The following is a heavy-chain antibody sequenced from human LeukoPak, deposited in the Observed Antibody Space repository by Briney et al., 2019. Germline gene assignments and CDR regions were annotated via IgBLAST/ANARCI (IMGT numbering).Heavy chain of an antibody. CDR3: TRDLRVGGSSGWYAFDI. J-gene: IGHJ3*02. Sequence: SETLSLTCTVSGGSISSYYWSWIRQPPGKGLEWIGYIYYRGSTNYNPSLKSRVTISIDTSKNQFSLKLSSVTAADTALYYRTRDLRVGGSSGWYAFDIWGKGTMVTVSS. CDR2: IYYRGST. V-gene: IGHV4-59*01. D-gene: IGHD6-19*01. CDR1: GGSISSYY.